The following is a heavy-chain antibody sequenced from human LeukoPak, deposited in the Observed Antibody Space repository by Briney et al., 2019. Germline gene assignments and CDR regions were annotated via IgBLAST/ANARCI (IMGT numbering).Heavy chain of an antibody. CDR3: ARGATGAEPF. Sequence: SVKVSCKASGGTFSYYAITWVRQAPGQGLEWMGGIIPIFGTTNYAQKFQGRVTITADESTSTAYMELSSLRSEDTAVYYCARGATGAEPFWGQGTLVTVSS. V-gene: IGHV1-69*13. CDR2: IIPIFGTT. J-gene: IGHJ4*02. CDR1: GGTFSYYA. D-gene: IGHD1-14*01.